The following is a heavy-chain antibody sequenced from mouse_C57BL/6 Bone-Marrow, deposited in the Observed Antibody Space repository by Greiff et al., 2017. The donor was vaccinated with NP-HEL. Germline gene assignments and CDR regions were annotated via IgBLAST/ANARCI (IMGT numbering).Heavy chain of an antibody. Sequence: VQLKESGPGLVKPSQSLSLTCSVTGYSITSGYYWNWIRQFPGNKLEWMGYISYDGSNNYNPSLKNRISITRDTSKNQFFLKLNSVTTEDTATYYCARALYYAYYFDYWGQGTTLTVSS. J-gene: IGHJ2*01. V-gene: IGHV3-6*01. CDR3: ARALYYAYYFDY. D-gene: IGHD2-1*01. CDR2: ISYDGSN. CDR1: GYSITSGYY.